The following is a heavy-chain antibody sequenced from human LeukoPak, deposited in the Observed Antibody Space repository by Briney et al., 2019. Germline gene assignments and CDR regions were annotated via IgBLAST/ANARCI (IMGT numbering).Heavy chain of an antibody. J-gene: IGHJ4*02. Sequence: SETLSLTCTASGGSISSYYWSWIRQPPGKGLEWIGYIYYSGSTNYNPSLKSRVTISVDTSKNQFSLKLSSVTAADTAVYYCARGPNRYYFDYWGQGTLVTVSS. CDR2: IYYSGST. V-gene: IGHV4-59*01. CDR1: GGSISSYY. CDR3: ARGPNRYYFDY.